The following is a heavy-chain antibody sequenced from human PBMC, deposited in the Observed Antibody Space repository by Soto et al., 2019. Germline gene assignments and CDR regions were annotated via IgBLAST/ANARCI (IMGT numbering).Heavy chain of an antibody. CDR1: GFTFSNYA. D-gene: IGHD4-17*01. CDR2: ISHKSSAT. CDR3: ARDPYSSNTVTIMDY. Sequence: EVQLVESGGGLVQPGGSLRLSCAGSGFTFSNYAMNWVRQAPGKGLEWVSYISHKSSATYHADSVKGRFTISRDNAQNSLYLQMNSLTDEDTAIYYCARDPYSSNTVTIMDYWCRGTLVTVSS. V-gene: IGHV3-48*02. J-gene: IGHJ4*02.